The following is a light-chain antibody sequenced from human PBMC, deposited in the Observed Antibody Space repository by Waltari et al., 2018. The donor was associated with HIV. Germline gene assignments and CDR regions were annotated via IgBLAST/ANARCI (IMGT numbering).Light chain of an antibody. CDR3: QQYGGSPPEYT. J-gene: IGKJ2*01. Sequence: EIVLTQSPGTLSLSPGERATLSCRPSQSVTSNYLAWYQQKPGQAPRLLIYDASSRATGIPDRFSGSGSGTDFTLTVSRLESEDFAVYYCQQYGGSPPEYTFGQGTKLEIK. CDR2: DAS. V-gene: IGKV3-20*01. CDR1: QSVTSNY.